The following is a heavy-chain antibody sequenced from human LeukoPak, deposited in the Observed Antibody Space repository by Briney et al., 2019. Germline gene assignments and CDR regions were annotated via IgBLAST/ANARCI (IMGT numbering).Heavy chain of an antibody. D-gene: IGHD6-19*01. CDR3: AKDEIGAVAGLIDY. J-gene: IGHJ4*02. Sequence: GGSLRLSCAASGFTFSSYAMHWVRQAPGKGLEWVAIISYDGSNKYYADSGKGRFTISRDNSKNTLYRQMNSLRAEDTAVYYCAKDEIGAVAGLIDYWGQGTLVTVSS. CDR1: GFTFSSYA. CDR2: ISYDGSNK. V-gene: IGHV3-30*18.